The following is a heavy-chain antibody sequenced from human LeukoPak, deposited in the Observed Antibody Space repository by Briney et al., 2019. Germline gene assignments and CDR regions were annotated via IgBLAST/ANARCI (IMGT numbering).Heavy chain of an antibody. D-gene: IGHD6-19*01. CDR2: ISYDGSNK. CDR1: EFTFSSYA. CDR3: ATGDEQWLPRPFDY. J-gene: IGHJ4*02. Sequence: GGSLRLSCAASEFTFSSYAMHWVRQAPGKGLEWEAVISYDGSNKYYADSVKGRFTISRDNSKNTLYLQMNSLRAEDTAVYYCATGDEQWLPRPFDYWGQGTLVTVSS. V-gene: IGHV3-30*04.